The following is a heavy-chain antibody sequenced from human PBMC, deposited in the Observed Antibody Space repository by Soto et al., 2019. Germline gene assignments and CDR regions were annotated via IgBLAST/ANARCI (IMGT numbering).Heavy chain of an antibody. CDR1: GDSISSPHYY. Sequence: SETLSLTCTVSGDSISSPHYYWTWIRQPPGKGLEWVGYIYYTGNNFYNPALKSRVAMSVDPSTNQFSLKLASVTDADTAVYFCAREPKQNYDSSGLDYWGQGTLVTVSS. D-gene: IGHD3-22*01. CDR2: IYYTGNN. CDR3: AREPKQNYDSSGLDY. J-gene: IGHJ4*02. V-gene: IGHV4-30-4*01.